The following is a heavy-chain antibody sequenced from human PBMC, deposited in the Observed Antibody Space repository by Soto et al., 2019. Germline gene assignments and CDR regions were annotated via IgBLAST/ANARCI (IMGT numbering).Heavy chain of an antibody. CDR2: IYYSGST. D-gene: IGHD3-3*01. V-gene: IGHV4-59*08. CDR1: GGSISSYY. CDR3: ARHGPRGREWLFSEQLNYYCYYLAV. J-gene: IGHJ6*03. Sequence: SETLSLTCTVSGGSISSYYWSCIRQPPGKGLEWIGYIYYSGSTNYNPSLKSRVTISVDTSKNQSSLKLSSVTAADTAVYYCARHGPRGREWLFSEQLNYYCYYLAVWGKRTSVIGSS.